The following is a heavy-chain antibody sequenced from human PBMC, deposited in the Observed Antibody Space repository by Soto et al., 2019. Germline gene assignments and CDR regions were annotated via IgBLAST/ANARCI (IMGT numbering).Heavy chain of an antibody. J-gene: IGHJ6*02. D-gene: IGHD6-6*01. CDR2: VWYDGSNG. Sequence: GGSLRLSCAASGFIFSNFGMRWVRQAPGKGLEWVAGVWYDGSNGVSADSVKGRFTISRDNSKNTLYLQMTSLRAEDTAVYYCARDPRTARASAMDVWGQGTTVTVSS. CDR3: ARDPRTARASAMDV. CDR1: GFIFSNFG. V-gene: IGHV3-33*01.